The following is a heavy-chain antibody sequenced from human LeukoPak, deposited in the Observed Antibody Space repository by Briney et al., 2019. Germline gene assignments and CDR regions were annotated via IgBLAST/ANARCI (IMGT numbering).Heavy chain of an antibody. Sequence: SEPLSLTCTVSGGSISIYYWSWIRQPPGKGLGWVGYIYYSGSTNYNPSLKSRVPISLNTSKNQFSLKLSSVTAADAAVYYCARGSWFGELSSFDPWGQGTLVTVSS. D-gene: IGHD3-10*01. CDR2: IYYSGST. CDR3: ARGSWFGELSSFDP. V-gene: IGHV4-59*01. J-gene: IGHJ5*02. CDR1: GGSISIYY.